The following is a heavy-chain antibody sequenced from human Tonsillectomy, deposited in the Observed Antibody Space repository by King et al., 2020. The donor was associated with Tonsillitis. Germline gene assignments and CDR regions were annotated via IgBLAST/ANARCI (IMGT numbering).Heavy chain of an antibody. CDR2: IKEDGSEK. V-gene: IGHV3-7*01. D-gene: IGHD6-13*01. J-gene: IGHJ4*02. CDR3: ARDGRIAAAVDY. Sequence: VQLVESGGGLVQPGGSLRLSCAASGFTFTNYWMSWVRQAPGKGLEGVANIKEDGSEKYYVESVKGRFTISRDNAENSLYLQINSLSAEDTAVYYCARDGRIAAAVDYWGQGTLVIVSS. CDR1: GFTFTNYW.